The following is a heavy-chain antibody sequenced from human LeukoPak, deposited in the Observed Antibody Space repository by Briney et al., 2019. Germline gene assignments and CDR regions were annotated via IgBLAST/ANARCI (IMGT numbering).Heavy chain of an antibody. D-gene: IGHD4-17*01. Sequence: SETLSLTCTVSGGSISHYYWSWIRQSPGKGLEWIGYIYYSGTTNYNPSLKSRVTISVDTSRNQFSLQLRSVTAADTAVYYCAREDPQTTVPEGMDVWGQGTTVSVSS. CDR1: GGSISHYY. J-gene: IGHJ6*02. CDR2: IYYSGTT. V-gene: IGHV4-59*01. CDR3: AREDPQTTVPEGMDV.